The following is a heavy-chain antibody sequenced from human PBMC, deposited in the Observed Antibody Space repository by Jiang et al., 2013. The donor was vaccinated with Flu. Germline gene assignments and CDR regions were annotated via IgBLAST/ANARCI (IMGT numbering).Heavy chain of an antibody. D-gene: IGHD4-17*01. CDR2: IYYSGST. CDR1: GGSISSSSYY. Sequence: LLKPSETLSLTCTVSGGSISSSSYYWGWIRQPPGKGLEWIGSIYYSGSTYYNPSLKSRVTISVDTSKNQFSLKLSSVTAADTAVYYCARITVTGWFDPWGQGTLVTVSS. V-gene: IGHV4-39*07. J-gene: IGHJ5*02. CDR3: ARITVTGWFDP.